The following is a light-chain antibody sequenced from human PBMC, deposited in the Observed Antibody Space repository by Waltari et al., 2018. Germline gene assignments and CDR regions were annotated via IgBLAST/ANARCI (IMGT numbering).Light chain of an antibody. CDR3: QQRSNWLT. V-gene: IGKV3-11*01. CDR1: QSVSSY. CDR2: DAS. Sequence: EIVLTQSPATLSLSPVERATFSCRASQSVSSYLAWYQQKPGQAPRLLIYDASNRATGIPARFSGSGSGTDFTLTISSLEPEDFAVYYCQQRSNWLTFGGGTKVEIK. J-gene: IGKJ4*01.